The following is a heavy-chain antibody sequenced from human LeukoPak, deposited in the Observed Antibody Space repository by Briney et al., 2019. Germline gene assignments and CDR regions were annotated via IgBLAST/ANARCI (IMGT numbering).Heavy chain of an antibody. CDR3: ARVLRHPDSSSHRYWYFDL. CDR1: GGSISSGDYY. D-gene: IGHD6-6*01. V-gene: IGHV4-30-4*08. Sequence: SETLSLTCTVSGGSISSGDYYWSWIRQPPGKGLEWIGYIYYSGSTYYNPSLKSRVTISVDTPKNQFSLKLSSVTAADTAVYYCARVLRHPDSSSHRYWYFDLWGRGTLVTVSS. CDR2: IYYSGST. J-gene: IGHJ2*01.